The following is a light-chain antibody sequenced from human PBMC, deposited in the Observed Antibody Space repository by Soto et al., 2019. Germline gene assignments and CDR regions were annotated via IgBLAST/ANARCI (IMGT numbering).Light chain of an antibody. CDR1: QTISSW. J-gene: IGKJ1*01. CDR2: KAS. V-gene: IGKV1-5*03. Sequence: DIQMTQSPSTLSGSVGDRFTITCRASQTISSWLAWYQQKPGKAPKLLIYKASTLKSGVPSRFSGSGPGTEFTLTISSLQPDDFATYYCQHYNSYSEAFGQGTKVDI. CDR3: QHYNSYSEA.